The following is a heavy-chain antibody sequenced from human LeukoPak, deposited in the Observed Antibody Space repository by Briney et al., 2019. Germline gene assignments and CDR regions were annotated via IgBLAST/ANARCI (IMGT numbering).Heavy chain of an antibody. CDR2: IYTSGST. CDR1: GGSISSGSYH. V-gene: IGHV4-61*02. Sequence: SQTLSLTCTVSGGSISSGSYHWSWIRQPAGKGLEWIGRIYTSGSTNYNPSLKSRVTISVATSKNQFSLKVSSLTAADTAVYYCARQDGWFDPWGQGTLVTVSS. J-gene: IGHJ5*02. CDR3: ARQDGWFDP. D-gene: IGHD2-15*01.